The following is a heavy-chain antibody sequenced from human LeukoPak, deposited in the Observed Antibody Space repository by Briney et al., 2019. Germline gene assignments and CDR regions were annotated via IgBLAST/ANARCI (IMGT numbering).Heavy chain of an antibody. V-gene: IGHV3-7*01. J-gene: IGHJ4*02. D-gene: IGHD6-13*01. CDR2: IKQDGSEK. Sequence: GGSLTLSCAASGFTFSSYWLSWVRQAQGKGREGVANIKQDGSEKYYVDSVKGRFTISRDNDKNSLYLQMNSLRAEDTAVYYCARIGGSWTDAYYFDYWGQGTLVTVSS. CDR3: ARIGGSWTDAYYFDY. CDR1: GFTFSSYW.